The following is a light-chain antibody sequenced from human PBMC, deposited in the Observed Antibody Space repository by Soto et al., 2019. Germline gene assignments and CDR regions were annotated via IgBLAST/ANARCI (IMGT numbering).Light chain of an antibody. V-gene: IGLV2-14*01. J-gene: IGLJ1*01. CDR2: EVS. CDR1: SSDVGGYNY. Sequence: QSALTQPSSLSGSPGQSIALSCTGTSSDVGGYNYVSWYQQHPGKAPKLMIHEVSNRPSGISDRFSGSKSGNTASLTISGLQADDEADYYCSSHTSYSTRVFGTGTKVTVL. CDR3: SSHTSYSTRV.